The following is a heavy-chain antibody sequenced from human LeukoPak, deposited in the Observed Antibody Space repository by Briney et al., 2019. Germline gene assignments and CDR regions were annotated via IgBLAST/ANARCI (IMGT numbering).Heavy chain of an antibody. V-gene: IGHV3-23*01. CDR2: VRVGGET. Sequence: GGSLRLSFGGSGFTFSNYAINWVRQAPGKGLEWVSGVRVGGETYYADSVKGRFTISRDNSDNTVYLQMSGLRAEDTAVYHCAKGTGDTGYYFDKWGQGTLVTVSS. CDR1: GFTFSNYA. J-gene: IGHJ4*02. D-gene: IGHD1-1*01. CDR3: AKGTGDTGYYFDK.